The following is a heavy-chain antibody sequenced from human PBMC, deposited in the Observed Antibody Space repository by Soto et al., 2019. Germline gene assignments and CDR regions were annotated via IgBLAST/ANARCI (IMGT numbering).Heavy chain of an antibody. Sequence: SATLSLTCTVYCTSIPSLSSYWGWIRQPPGEGLEWSGSIYYSGSTYYNPSLKSRVTISVDTSKNQFSLKLSSVTAADTAVYYCARDIAPTPFVVVTAIREAFDIWGQGTMVT. J-gene: IGHJ3*02. CDR1: CTSIPSLSSY. CDR2: IYYSGST. D-gene: IGHD2-21*02. CDR3: ARDIAPTPFVVVTAIREAFDI. V-gene: IGHV4-39*02.